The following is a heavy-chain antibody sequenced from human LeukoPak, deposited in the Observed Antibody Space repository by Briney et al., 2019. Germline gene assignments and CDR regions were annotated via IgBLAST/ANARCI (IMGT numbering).Heavy chain of an antibody. CDR1: GGSFSGYY. J-gene: IGHJ3*02. CDR2: INHSGST. Sequence: SETLSLTCAVYGGSFSGYYWSWIRQPPGKGLEWIGEINHSGSTNYNPSLKSRVTISVDTSKNQFSLKLSSVTAADTAVYYCARPWETDAFDIWGQGTMVTVSS. V-gene: IGHV4-34*01. CDR3: ARPWETDAFDI. D-gene: IGHD1-26*01.